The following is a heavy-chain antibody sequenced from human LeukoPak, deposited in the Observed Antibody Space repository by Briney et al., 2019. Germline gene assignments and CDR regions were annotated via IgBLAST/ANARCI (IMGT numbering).Heavy chain of an antibody. J-gene: IGHJ5*02. CDR1: GYSISSGYY. D-gene: IGHD3-16*01. V-gene: IGHV4-38-2*02. Sequence: SSETLSLTCTVSGYSISSGYYWGWIRQPPGKGLEWIGSIYHSGSTYYNPSLKSRVTISVDTSKNQFSLKLSSVTAADTAVYYCARDPLGDYVWGSCWFDPWGQGTLVTVSS. CDR2: IYHSGST. CDR3: ARDPLGDYVWGSCWFDP.